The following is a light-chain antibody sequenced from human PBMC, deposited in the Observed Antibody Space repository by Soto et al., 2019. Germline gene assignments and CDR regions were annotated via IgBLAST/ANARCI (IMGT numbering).Light chain of an antibody. Sequence: EIVLTQSPGTLSLSPGERATLSCRASQSVSNNYLAWYQQKPGQAPRLLIYGASNRATGIPDRFSGSGSGTDFTLTISRLEPEDFAVYYCQQYGNLLWTFGQGTKVDIK. CDR1: QSVSNNY. V-gene: IGKV3-20*01. J-gene: IGKJ1*01. CDR2: GAS. CDR3: QQYGNLLWT.